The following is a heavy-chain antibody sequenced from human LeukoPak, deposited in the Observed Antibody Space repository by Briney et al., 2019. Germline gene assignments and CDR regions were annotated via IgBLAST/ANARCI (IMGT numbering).Heavy chain of an antibody. J-gene: IGHJ5*02. CDR2: IYYSGST. V-gene: IGHV4-59*01. CDR3: ARYYDYVWGSYRPPRTGNWFDP. D-gene: IGHD3-16*02. CDR1: GGSISSYY. Sequence: SETLSLTCTVSGGSISSYYWSWIRQPPGKGLEWIGYIYYSGSTNYNPSLKSRVTISVDTSKNQFSLKLSSVTAADTAVYYCARYYDYVWGSYRPPRTGNWFDPWGQGTLVTVSS.